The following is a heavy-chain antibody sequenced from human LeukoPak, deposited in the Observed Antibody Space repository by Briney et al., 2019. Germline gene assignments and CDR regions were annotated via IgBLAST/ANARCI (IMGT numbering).Heavy chain of an antibody. D-gene: IGHD6-19*01. Sequence: SETLSLTCTVSGGSISSSSYYWGWIRQPPGKGLEWIGSIYYSGSTYYNPSLKSRVTISVDTSKNQFSLKLSSVTAADTAVYYCARPSAVAYSSGWYRTGAFDIWGQGTMVTVSS. CDR3: ARPSAVAYSSGWYRTGAFDI. V-gene: IGHV4-39*07. CDR1: GGSISSSSYY. CDR2: IYYSGST. J-gene: IGHJ3*02.